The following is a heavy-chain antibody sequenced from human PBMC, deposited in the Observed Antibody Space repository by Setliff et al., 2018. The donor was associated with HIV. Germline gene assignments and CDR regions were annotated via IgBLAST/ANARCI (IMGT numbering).Heavy chain of an antibody. D-gene: IGHD3-10*01. V-gene: IGHV5-51*01. CDR2: IYPEDSNI. CDR3: ARLPYYVSGGVFDH. Sequence: PGESLKISCKAVDYTFTTYWIGWVRQMPGEGLEWMGIIYPEDSNIKYNPSFQNQVTISADKSISTAYLQVHNLKASDTAMYFCARLPYYVSGGVFDHWGKGTLVTVSS. CDR1: DYTFTTYW. J-gene: IGHJ4*02.